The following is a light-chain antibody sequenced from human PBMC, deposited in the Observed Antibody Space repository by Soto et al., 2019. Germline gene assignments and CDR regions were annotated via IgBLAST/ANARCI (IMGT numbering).Light chain of an antibody. CDR3: SSYTTSGTLV. V-gene: IGLV2-14*01. CDR2: EVS. CDR1: SSDIGGYKY. J-gene: IGLJ2*01. Sequence: QSALTQPASVSGSPGQSITISCTGTSSDIGGYKYVSWYQQHPGKVPKVMIFEVSNRPSEISHRFSGSKSGNTASLTISGLQAEDEADYYCSSYTTSGTLVFGGGTKVTVL.